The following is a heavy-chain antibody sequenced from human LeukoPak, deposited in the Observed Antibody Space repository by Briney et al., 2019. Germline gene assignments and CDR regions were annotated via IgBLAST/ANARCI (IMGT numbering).Heavy chain of an antibody. CDR3: ARETPLTYYYDSSGYSHHAFDI. J-gene: IGHJ3*02. D-gene: IGHD3-22*01. CDR2: INWNGGST. Sequence: GGSLRLSCAASGFTFDDYGMSWVRHAPGKGLEWVSGINWNGGSTGYADSVKGRFTISRDNAKNSLYLQMNSLRAEDTALYYCARETPLTYYYDSSGYSHHAFDIWGQGTMVTVSS. CDR1: GFTFDDYG. V-gene: IGHV3-20*04.